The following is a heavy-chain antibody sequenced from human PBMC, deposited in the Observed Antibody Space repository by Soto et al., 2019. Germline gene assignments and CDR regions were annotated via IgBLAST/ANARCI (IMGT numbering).Heavy chain of an antibody. V-gene: IGHV1-3*01. CDR1: GYTFTSYA. CDR3: ARDPLPNAYCLSTICYRLPWFDP. D-gene: IGHD2-2*01. Sequence: ASVKVSCKASGYTFTSYAMHWVRQAPGQRPEWMGWINAGNGNTKYSQKFQGRVTITRDTSASTAYMELNSLRVEDTAVHYCARDPLPNAYCLSTICYRLPWFDPWGQGTLVTVSS. J-gene: IGHJ5*02. CDR2: INAGNGNT.